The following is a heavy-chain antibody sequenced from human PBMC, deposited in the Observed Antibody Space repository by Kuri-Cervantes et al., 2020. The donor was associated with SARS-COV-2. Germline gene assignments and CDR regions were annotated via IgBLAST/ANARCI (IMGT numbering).Heavy chain of an antibody. CDR2: IIPIFGTA. CDR3: ARVMAGQGDY. Sequence: SVKVSCKASGYTFTSYGISWVRQAPGQGLEWMGGIIPIFGTANYAQKFQGRVTMTRDTSTSTAYMELSRLRSDDTAVYYCARVMAGQGDYWGQGTLVTVSS. V-gene: IGHV1-69*05. D-gene: IGHD6-19*01. J-gene: IGHJ4*02. CDR1: GYTFTSYG.